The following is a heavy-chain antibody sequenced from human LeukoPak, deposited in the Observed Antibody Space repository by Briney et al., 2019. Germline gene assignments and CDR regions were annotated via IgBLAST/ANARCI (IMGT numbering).Heavy chain of an antibody. CDR1: GFTFSSYW. CDR3: ARDGSYYDSSGYYPTNYYYMDV. Sequence: PGGSLRLSCAASGFTFSSYWMSWVRQAPGKGLEWVANIKQDGSEKYYVDSVKGRFTISRDNAKNSLYLQMNSLRAEDTAVYYCARDGSYYDSSGYYPTNYYYMDVWGKGTTVTISS. D-gene: IGHD3-22*01. J-gene: IGHJ6*03. V-gene: IGHV3-7*01. CDR2: IKQDGSEK.